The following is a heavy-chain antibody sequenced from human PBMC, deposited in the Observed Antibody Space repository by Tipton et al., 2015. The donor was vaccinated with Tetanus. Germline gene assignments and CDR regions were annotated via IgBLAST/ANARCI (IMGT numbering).Heavy chain of an antibody. D-gene: IGHD3-22*01. J-gene: IGHJ4*02. Sequence: LRLSCAASGFTVSSNYMSWVRQAPGKGLEWIGSIYYSGSTYYNPSLKSRVTISVDTSKNQFSLKLSSVTAADTAVYYCARLDYYDSSVNYWGQGTLVTVSS. CDR2: IYYSGST. CDR1: GFTVSSNY. CDR3: ARLDYYDSSVNY. V-gene: IGHV4-39*01.